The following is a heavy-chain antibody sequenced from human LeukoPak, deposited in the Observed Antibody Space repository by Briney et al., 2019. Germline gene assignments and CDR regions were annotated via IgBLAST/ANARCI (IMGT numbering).Heavy chain of an antibody. D-gene: IGHD3-22*01. Sequence: ASVKVSCKASGYTFTSYAMHWVRQAPGQRLEWMGWINAGNGNTKYSQKFQGRVTITADKSTSTAYMELSSLRSEDTAVYYCARSPNYYDGRGGLDYWGQGTLVTVSS. CDR1: GYTFTSYA. J-gene: IGHJ4*02. CDR3: ARSPNYYDGRGGLDY. V-gene: IGHV1-3*01. CDR2: INAGNGNT.